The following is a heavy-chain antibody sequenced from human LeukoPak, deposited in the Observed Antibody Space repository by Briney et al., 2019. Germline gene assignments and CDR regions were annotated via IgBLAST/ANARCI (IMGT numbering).Heavy chain of an antibody. CDR3: ARENLAAAADY. J-gene: IGHJ4*02. Sequence: GGSLRLSCAASGFDFSSNWMHWVRQAPGKGLVWVSRIRGDGSMTNYADSVKGRFTISRDNAKNTLYLQMNSLRLEDTAVYYCARENLAAAADYWGQGTVVTVSS. CDR2: IRGDGSMT. D-gene: IGHD6-25*01. V-gene: IGHV3-74*01. CDR1: GFDFSSNW.